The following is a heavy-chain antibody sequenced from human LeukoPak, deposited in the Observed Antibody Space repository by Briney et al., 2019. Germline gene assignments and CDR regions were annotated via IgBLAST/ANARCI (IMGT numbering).Heavy chain of an antibody. CDR3: ARFGFWSGYSHPYYYYGMDV. CDR2: INPIFGTA. J-gene: IGHJ6*02. Sequence: GASVKVSCKASGGTFISYAISWVRQAPGQGLEWMGGINPIFGTANYAQKFQGRVTITADESTSTAYMELSSLRSEDTAVYYCARFGFWSGYSHPYYYYGMDVWGQGTTVTVSS. V-gene: IGHV1-69*13. CDR1: GGTFISYA. D-gene: IGHD3-3*01.